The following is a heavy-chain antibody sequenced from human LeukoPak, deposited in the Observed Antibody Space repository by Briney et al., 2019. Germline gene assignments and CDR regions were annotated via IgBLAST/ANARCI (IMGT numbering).Heavy chain of an antibody. CDR1: GGSISSSSYY. CDR3: ARQSMVRGVVSYYYYGMDV. Sequence: SETLSLTCTVSGGSISSSSYYWGWIRQPPGKGLEWIGSIYYSGSTYYNPSLKSRVTISVDTSKNQFSLKLSSVTAADTAVYYCARQSMVRGVVSYYYYGMDVWGQGTTVTVSS. J-gene: IGHJ6*02. D-gene: IGHD3-10*01. CDR2: IYYSGST. V-gene: IGHV4-39*01.